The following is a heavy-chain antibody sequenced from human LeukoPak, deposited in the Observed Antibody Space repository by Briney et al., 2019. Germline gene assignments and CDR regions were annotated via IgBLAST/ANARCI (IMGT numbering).Heavy chain of an antibody. V-gene: IGHV1-69*02. Sequence: ASVKLSCKASGGTFSSYTISCVRQAPGQGVEWMGRIIPILSIVNYAQKFQGRVTITADKSTSTAYMELSSLRSEDTAVYYCARGRYSSDNWGQGTLVTVSS. J-gene: IGHJ4*02. D-gene: IGHD6-13*01. CDR2: IIPILSIV. CDR3: ARGRYSSDN. CDR1: GGTFSSYT.